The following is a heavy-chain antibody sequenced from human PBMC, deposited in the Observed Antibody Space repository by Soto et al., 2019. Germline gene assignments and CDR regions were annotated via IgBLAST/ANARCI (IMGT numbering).Heavy chain of an antibody. D-gene: IGHD6-13*01. CDR2: IWYDGSNK. Sequence: QVQLVESGGGVVQPGRSLRLSCAASGFTFSSYGMHWVRQAPGKGLEWVAVIWYDGSNKYYADSVKGRFTISRDNSKNTLYLQMNSLRAEDTAVYYCARDRITVAAAGTLYHWFDPWGQGTLVTVSS. CDR3: ARDRITVAAAGTLYHWFDP. CDR1: GFTFSSYG. V-gene: IGHV3-33*01. J-gene: IGHJ5*02.